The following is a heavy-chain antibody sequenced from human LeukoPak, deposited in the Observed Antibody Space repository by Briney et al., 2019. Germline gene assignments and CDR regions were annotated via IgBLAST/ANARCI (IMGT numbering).Heavy chain of an antibody. CDR1: GGTFSSYA. V-gene: IGHV1-69*05. CDR3: AFNGAAGTPCDY. J-gene: IGHJ4*02. Sequence: ASVKVSCKASGGTFSSYAISWVRQAPGQGLEWMGGIIPIFGTANYAQKFQGRVTITTDESTSTAYMELSSLRSEDTAVYYCAFNGAAGTPCDYWGQGTLVTVSS. CDR2: IIPIFGTA. D-gene: IGHD6-13*01.